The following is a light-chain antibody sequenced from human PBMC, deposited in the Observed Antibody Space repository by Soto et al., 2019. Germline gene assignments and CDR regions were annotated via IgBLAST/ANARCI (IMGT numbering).Light chain of an antibody. V-gene: IGKV1-39*01. CDR1: QRIISY. Sequence: IQLTLSPSSLSASVGHRLTITSPASQRIISYLNWYQQKPGKAPKLLIYATSNLQSGVPSRISGNGSGTDFTLTISSLQHEDFATYYCRQSYSTPRTFGQGSK. J-gene: IGKJ2*01. CDR3: RQSYSTPRT. CDR2: ATS.